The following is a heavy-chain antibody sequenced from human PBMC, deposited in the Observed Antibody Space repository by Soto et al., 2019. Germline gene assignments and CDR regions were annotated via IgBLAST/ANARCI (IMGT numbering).Heavy chain of an antibody. J-gene: IGHJ4*02. Sequence: SETLSLTCTVSGASISSYYWSWIRQPPGKGLEWIGYIYYSGSTNHNPSLKSRVTISIDTSKNQLSLNLSSVTAADTAVYYCARGGVVKHDDWSQGTLVTVSS. D-gene: IGHD2-15*01. V-gene: IGHV4-59*01. CDR1: GASISSYY. CDR3: ARGGVVKHDD. CDR2: IYYSGST.